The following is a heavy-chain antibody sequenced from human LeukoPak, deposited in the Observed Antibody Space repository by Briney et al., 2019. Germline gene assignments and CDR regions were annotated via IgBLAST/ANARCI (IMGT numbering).Heavy chain of an antibody. D-gene: IGHD1-26*01. CDR3: ARDLGGGTYYVGSDN. V-gene: IGHV3-66*01. CDR1: GFTVSSSY. J-gene: IGHJ4*02. CDR2: IYSGGIT. Sequence: GGSLRLSCAASGFTVSSSYMSWVRQARGRGLEWVSVIYSGGITYYADSVKGRFTISRDNSKNTLYLQMNSLRAEDTAVYYCARDLGGGTYYVGSDNWGQGTLVTVSS.